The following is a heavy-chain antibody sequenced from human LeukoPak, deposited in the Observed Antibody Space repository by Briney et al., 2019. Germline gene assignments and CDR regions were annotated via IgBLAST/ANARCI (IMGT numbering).Heavy chain of an antibody. V-gene: IGHV3-21*01. CDR2: ISSSGSYK. CDR1: GFTFSSYR. D-gene: IGHD6-13*01. J-gene: IGHJ6*02. Sequence: AGGSLRLSCTASGFTFSSYRMNWVRQAPGKGLEWVSSISSSGSYKYDADSVRGRFTISRDNAKNSLYLLMNSPRAEDTAVYYCARDGIAAVGAGEYNYYGMDVWGQGTTVTVSS. CDR3: ARDGIAAVGAGEYNYYGMDV.